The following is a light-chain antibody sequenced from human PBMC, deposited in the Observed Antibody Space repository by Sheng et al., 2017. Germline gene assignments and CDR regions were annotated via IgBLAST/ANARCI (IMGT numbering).Light chain of an antibody. CDR3: SSYAGHAGRNIWL. V-gene: IGLV2-23*02. CDR2: RVN. CDR1: NSDIGYYDL. J-gene: IGLJ3*02. Sequence: QSALTQPASVSGSPGQSITISCTGSNSDIGYYDLVSWFQQRPGKTPQPLIYRVNKRPSGVSNRFSGSKSGKTASLTISGLQAEDEGDYHCSSYAGHAGRNIWLFGGGTKLTVL.